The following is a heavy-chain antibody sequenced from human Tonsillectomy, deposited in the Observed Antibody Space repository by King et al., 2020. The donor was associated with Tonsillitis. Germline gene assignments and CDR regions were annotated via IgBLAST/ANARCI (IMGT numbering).Heavy chain of an antibody. V-gene: IGHV5-51*03. CDR2: IYPGDSDT. J-gene: IGHJ6*04. D-gene: IGHD7-27*01. Sequence: QLVQSGAEVKKPGESLKISCQGSGYSFNNFWIGRVRQMPGKGLEWMGLIYPGDSDTRYSPSFQGQVTISVDKSISIAYLQWCSLGASVTAMYYCARRVRSGEPERGYYRMDVWGKGPTVSVSS. CDR1: GYSFNNFW. CDR3: ARRVRSGEPERGYYRMDV.